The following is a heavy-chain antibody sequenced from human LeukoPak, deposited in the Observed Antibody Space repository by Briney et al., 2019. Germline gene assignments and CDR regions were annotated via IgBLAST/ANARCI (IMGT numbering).Heavy chain of an antibody. J-gene: IGHJ3*02. V-gene: IGHV1-18*01. CDR2: ISAYNGNT. CDR3: ARDIISKQWLPSADAFDI. Sequence: ASVKVSCKASGYTFTSYGISWVRRAPGQGLEWMGWISAYNGNTNYVQKLQGRVTMTTDTSTSTAYMELRSLRSDDTAVYYCARDIISKQWLPSADAFDIWGQGTMVTVSS. CDR1: GYTFTSYG. D-gene: IGHD6-19*01.